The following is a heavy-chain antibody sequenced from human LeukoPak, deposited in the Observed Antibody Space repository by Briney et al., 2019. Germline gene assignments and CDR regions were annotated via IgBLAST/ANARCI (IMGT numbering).Heavy chain of an antibody. CDR1: GGSISSYY. J-gene: IGHJ4*02. V-gene: IGHV4-59*01. Sequence: SETLSLTCTVSGGSISSYYWSWIRQPPGKGLEWIGYIYNSGSTNCNPSLKSRVTISVDTSKNQFSLKLTSVTAADTAVYYCARDRELGYWGQGTLVTVSS. CDR2: IYNSGST. CDR3: ARDRELGY. D-gene: IGHD3-10*01.